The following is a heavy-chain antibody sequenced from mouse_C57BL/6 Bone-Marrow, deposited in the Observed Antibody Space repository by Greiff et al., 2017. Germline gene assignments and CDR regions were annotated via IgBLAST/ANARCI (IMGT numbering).Heavy chain of an antibody. V-gene: IGHV5-12*01. Sequence: EVQGVESGGGLVQPGGSLTLSCAASGFTFSDYYMYWVRQTPEKRLEWVASISTGGGSTSYPDTVKGRVTLSRDNANNTLYLQMSRLKSEDTAVYYCARAGGYYGEFDYWGQGTTLTVSS. CDR1: GFTFSDYY. J-gene: IGHJ2*01. CDR2: ISTGGGST. D-gene: IGHD1-1*01. CDR3: ARAGGYYGEFDY.